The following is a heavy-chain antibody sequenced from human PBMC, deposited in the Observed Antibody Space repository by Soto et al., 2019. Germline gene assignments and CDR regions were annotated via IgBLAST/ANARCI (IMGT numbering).Heavy chain of an antibody. CDR1: GGSISSYY. D-gene: IGHD3-3*01. J-gene: IGHJ6*02. CDR3: ARNLVYDFWSGPYGMDV. Sequence: PSETLSLTCTVSGGSISSYYWTWIRQPPGKGLEWIGYIYYSGSTNYNPSLKTRVTISVDTSKNQFSLKLSSVTAADTAVYYCARNLVYDFWSGPYGMDVWGQGTTVTVSS. V-gene: IGHV4-59*12. CDR2: IYYSGST.